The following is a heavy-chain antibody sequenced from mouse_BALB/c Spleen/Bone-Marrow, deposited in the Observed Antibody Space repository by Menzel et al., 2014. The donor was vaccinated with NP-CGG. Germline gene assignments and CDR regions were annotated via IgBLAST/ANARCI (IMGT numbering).Heavy chain of an antibody. CDR3: ARSGSSSGYFDY. Sequence: DVKLVESGGGLVQPGRSRKLSCAASGFTFSSFGMHWVRQAPEKGLEWVAYISSGSSTIYYADTVMGRFTISRDNPKNTLFLQMTSLRSEDTAMYYCARSGSSSGYFDYWGQGTTLTVSS. D-gene: IGHD1-1*01. CDR2: ISSGSSTI. V-gene: IGHV5-17*02. J-gene: IGHJ2*01. CDR1: GFTFSSFG.